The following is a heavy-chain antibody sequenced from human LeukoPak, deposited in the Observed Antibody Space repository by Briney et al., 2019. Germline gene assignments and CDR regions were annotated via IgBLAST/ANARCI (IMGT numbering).Heavy chain of an antibody. J-gene: IGHJ4*02. V-gene: IGHV3-23*01. CDR2: ISGSGGST. CDR3: ARRSHSGSYYWDY. D-gene: IGHD1-26*01. CDR1: GFSFSSYE. Sequence: GGSLRLSCAASGFSFSSYEWNWVRQAPGKGLEWVSAISGSGGSTYYADSVKGRFTISRDNSKNTLYLRMNSLRAEDTAVYYCARRSHSGSYYWDYWGQGTLVTVSS.